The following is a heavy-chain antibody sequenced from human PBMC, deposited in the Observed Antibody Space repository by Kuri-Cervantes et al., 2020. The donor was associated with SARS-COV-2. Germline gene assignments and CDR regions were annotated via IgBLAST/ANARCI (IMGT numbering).Heavy chain of an antibody. Sequence: GGSLRLSCEASGFTFSTYWINWVRQAPGKGLEWVANINQDYSEKYYVDSVKGRFTISRDNAKNSVYLQMNSLRAEDTAVYYCAREGLTLGDGAFDIWGQGTMVTVSS. CDR2: INQDYSEK. J-gene: IGHJ3*02. D-gene: IGHD3-10*01. CDR3: AREGLTLGDGAFDI. CDR1: GFTFSTYW. V-gene: IGHV3-7*01.